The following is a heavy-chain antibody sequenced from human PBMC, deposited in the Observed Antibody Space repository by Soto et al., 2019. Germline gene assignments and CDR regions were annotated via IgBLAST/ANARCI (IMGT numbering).Heavy chain of an antibody. CDR3: ARGFVDTARVRCLDY. V-gene: IGHV4-34*01. D-gene: IGHD5-18*01. Sequence: QVQLQQWGAGLLKPSETLSLTCAVYGGSFSGYYWSWIRQPPGKGLEWIGEINQSGSTNYNPSLKCRVTISVDTCQNQCSRKLSSVTAADTAVYYCARGFVDTARVRCLDYWGQGTLGTVSS. CDR1: GGSFSGYY. CDR2: INQSGST. J-gene: IGHJ4*02.